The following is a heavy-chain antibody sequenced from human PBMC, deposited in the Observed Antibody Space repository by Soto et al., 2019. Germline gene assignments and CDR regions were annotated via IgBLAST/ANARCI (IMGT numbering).Heavy chain of an antibody. CDR1: GGSISRRGYY. J-gene: IGHJ4*02. CDR3: AGQESETAFPDS. V-gene: IGHV4-39*01. CDR2: ISYSGTT. Sequence: SQTLSLTWIVSGGSISRRGYYCGCIRQHPGKGLEWIGPISYSGTTYYHPSLRSRVTIPVDTYKNQYSLKLSSVTAADTGVDCCAGQESETAFPDSWGQGTLASDS.